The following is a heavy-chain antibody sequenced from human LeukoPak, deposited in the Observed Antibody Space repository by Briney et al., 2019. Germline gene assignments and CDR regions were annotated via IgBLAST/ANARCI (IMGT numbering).Heavy chain of an antibody. Sequence: GSSVKDSCKASGGTFSSYAISWVRQAPGQGLEWMGRIIPILGIANYAQKFQGRVTITADKSTSTAYMELSSLRSEDTAVYYCARLYSSSWYGIDYWGQGTLVTVSS. V-gene: IGHV1-69*04. D-gene: IGHD6-13*01. CDR1: GGTFSSYA. CDR3: ARLYSSSWYGIDY. J-gene: IGHJ4*02. CDR2: IIPILGIA.